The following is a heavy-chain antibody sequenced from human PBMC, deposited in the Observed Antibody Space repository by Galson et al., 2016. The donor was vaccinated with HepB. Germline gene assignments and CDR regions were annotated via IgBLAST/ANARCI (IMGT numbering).Heavy chain of an antibody. V-gene: IGHV3-7*01. J-gene: IGHJ5*02. CDR2: IKQDGSEK. D-gene: IGHD2-15*01. Sequence: SLRLSCAASGFTFSGNWMSWVRQAPGKGLEWVANIKQDGSEKYYVESVKGRFTISRDNAKSSLYLEMNSLRAEDTAVFYCATYYRICEGGGGTTRFDNWGQGTLVTVSS. CDR1: GFTFSGNW. CDR3: ATYYRICEGGGGTTRFDN.